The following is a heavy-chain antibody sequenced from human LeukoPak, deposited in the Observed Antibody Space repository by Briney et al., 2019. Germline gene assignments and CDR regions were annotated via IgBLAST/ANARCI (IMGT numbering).Heavy chain of an antibody. CDR1: GGSFSGYY. Sequence: SGTLSLTCAVYGGSFSGYYWSWIRQPPGKGLEWIGEINHSGSTNYNPSLKSRVTISVDTSKNQFSLKLSSVTAADTAVYYCARTDRDGYNLGYYWGQGTLVTVSS. D-gene: IGHD5-24*01. V-gene: IGHV4-34*01. CDR2: INHSGST. CDR3: ARTDRDGYNLGYY. J-gene: IGHJ4*02.